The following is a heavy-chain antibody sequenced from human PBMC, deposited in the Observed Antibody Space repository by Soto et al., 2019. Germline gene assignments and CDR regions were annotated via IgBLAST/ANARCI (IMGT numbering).Heavy chain of an antibody. D-gene: IGHD5-12*01. V-gene: IGHV5-51*01. J-gene: IGHJ6*04. CDR3: ARGYSGYAPRHYYYYGMDV. CDR1: GYSFTSYS. Sequence: PGESLQISCKGAGYSFTSYSLNWMSQMPGKGLKWMGIIYPGDSDTRYSPSFQGHVTISADKSISTAYLQWSSLKASDTAMYYCARGYSGYAPRHYYYYGMDVWGKGTTVTVSS. CDR2: IYPGDSDT.